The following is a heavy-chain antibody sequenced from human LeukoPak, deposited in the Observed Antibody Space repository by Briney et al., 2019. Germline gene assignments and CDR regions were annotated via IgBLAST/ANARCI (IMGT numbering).Heavy chain of an antibody. CDR2: ISSSGSTI. CDR1: GFTFSSYE. J-gene: IGHJ4*02. D-gene: IGHD3-10*01. V-gene: IGHV3-48*03. Sequence: GGSLRLSCAASGFTFSSYEMNWVRQAPGKGLEWVSYISSSGSTIYYADSVKGRFTISRDNAKNSLYLQMNSLRAEDTAVYYCARDLDPDYYGSGQERHDFDYWGQGTLVTVSS. CDR3: ARDLDPDYYGSGQERHDFDY.